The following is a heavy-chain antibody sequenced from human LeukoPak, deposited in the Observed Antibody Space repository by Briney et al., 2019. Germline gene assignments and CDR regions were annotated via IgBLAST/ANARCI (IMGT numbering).Heavy chain of an antibody. J-gene: IGHJ4*02. Sequence: ASVKVSCKASGGTFSSYDISWVRQAPGQGLEWVGGIIPIFGTANYAQKFQGRVTITADESTSTAYMELSSLRSEDTAVYYCASSGRRQWLVLPFDYWGQGTLVTVSS. CDR3: ASSGRRQWLVLPFDY. D-gene: IGHD6-19*01. V-gene: IGHV1-69*01. CDR2: IIPIFGTA. CDR1: GGTFSSYD.